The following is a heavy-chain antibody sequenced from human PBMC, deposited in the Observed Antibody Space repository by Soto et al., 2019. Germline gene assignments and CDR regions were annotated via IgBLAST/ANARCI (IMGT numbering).Heavy chain of an antibody. V-gene: IGHV2-5*02. J-gene: IGHJ4*02. CDR3: AHRPSYCSGGSCYSGFDY. Sequence: QITLKESGPTLVKPTQTLTLSCTFFGFSLSTSGVCVGWIRQPPGKALEWLALIYWDDDKRYSPSLKSRLTITKDTSKNQVVLTMTNMDPVDTATYYCAHRPSYCSGGSCYSGFDYWGQGTLVTVSS. D-gene: IGHD2-15*01. CDR1: GFSLSTSGVC. CDR2: IYWDDDK.